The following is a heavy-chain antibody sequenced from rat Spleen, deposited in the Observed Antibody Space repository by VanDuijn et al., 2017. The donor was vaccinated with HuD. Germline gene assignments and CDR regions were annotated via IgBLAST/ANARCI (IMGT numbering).Heavy chain of an antibody. CDR1: GFNFNDYW. D-gene: IGHD1-1*01. J-gene: IGHJ3*01. V-gene: IGHV4-2*01. Sequence: EVKLVESGGGLVQPGRSLKLSCAASGFNFNDYWMGWVRQAPGKGLEWIGEINKDSSTINYNPSLKDKFTISRDNAQNTLHLQMSKLGSEDTAIYYCARADSYRFAYWGQGTLVTVSS. CDR2: INKDSSTI. CDR3: ARADSYRFAY.